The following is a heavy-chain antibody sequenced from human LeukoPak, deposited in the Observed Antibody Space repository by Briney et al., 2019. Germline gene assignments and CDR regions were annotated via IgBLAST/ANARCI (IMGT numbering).Heavy chain of an antibody. V-gene: IGHV3-30*03. J-gene: IGHJ4*02. CDR3: LYSSSSGDY. Sequence: PGGSLRFSCAASGFTFSSYGMHWVRQAPGKGLEWVAVISYDGSNKYYADSVKGRFTISRDNSKNTLYLQMNSLRAEDTAVYYCLYSSSSGDYWGQGTLVTVSS. CDR1: GFTFSSYG. D-gene: IGHD6-13*01. CDR2: ISYDGSNK.